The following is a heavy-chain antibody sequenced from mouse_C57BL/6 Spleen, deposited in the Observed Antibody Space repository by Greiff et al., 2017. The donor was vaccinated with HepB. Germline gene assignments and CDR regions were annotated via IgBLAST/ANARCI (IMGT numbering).Heavy chain of an antibody. CDR1: GYTFTDYE. D-gene: IGHD1-1*01. Sequence: QVQLKQSGAELVRPGASVTLSCKASGYTFTDYEMHWVKQTPVHGLEWIGAIDPETGGTAYNQKFKGKAILTADKSSSTAYMELRSLTSEDSAVYYCTRDYGSSYGAMDYWGQGTSVTVSS. V-gene: IGHV1-15*01. CDR3: TRDYGSSYGAMDY. CDR2: IDPETGGT. J-gene: IGHJ4*01.